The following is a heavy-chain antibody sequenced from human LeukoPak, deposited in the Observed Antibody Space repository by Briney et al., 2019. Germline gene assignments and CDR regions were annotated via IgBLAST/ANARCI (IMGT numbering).Heavy chain of an antibody. CDR3: AKASRRIRSGYKYWFDP. V-gene: IGHV3-23*01. CDR2: ISGSGGST. Sequence: GGSLRLSCEASGFSFSEYAMNWIRQAPGKGLEYVSIISGSGGSTYYADSVKGRFTIPRDNSKNTLYLQMNSLRAEDTAVYYCAKASRRIRSGYKYWFDPWGQGTLVTVSS. J-gene: IGHJ5*02. CDR1: GFSFSEYA. D-gene: IGHD3-3*01.